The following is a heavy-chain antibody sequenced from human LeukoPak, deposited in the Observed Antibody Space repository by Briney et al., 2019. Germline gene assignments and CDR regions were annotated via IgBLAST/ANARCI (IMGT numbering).Heavy chain of an antibody. CDR2: LYPGDSDT. D-gene: IGHD6-25*01. CDR3: ARKSSGWPGDFNY. Sequence: GESLQISCQGSGYSFTNYWIGWVRPMPGKGLEWMGILYPGDSDTRYSPSFQGQVTVSADKSISTAYLQWSSLKASDTAMYYCARKSSGWPGDFNYWGQGTLVTVSS. V-gene: IGHV5-51*01. CDR1: GYSFTNYW. J-gene: IGHJ4*02.